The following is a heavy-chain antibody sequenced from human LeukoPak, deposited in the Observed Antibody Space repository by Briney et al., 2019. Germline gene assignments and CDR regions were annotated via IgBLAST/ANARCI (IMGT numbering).Heavy chain of an antibody. Sequence: SQTLSLTCTVSGGSISSGDYYWSWIRQPPGQGLEWIAYISHSGGTYYNPSLKSRATISLDTSRNQFSLKLSSVTAADTAVYYCARERYGDYGSCWFDPWGQGTLVTVSS. CDR1: GGSISSGDYY. J-gene: IGHJ5*02. CDR2: ISHSGGT. V-gene: IGHV4-30-4*01. D-gene: IGHD4-17*01. CDR3: ARERYGDYGSCWFDP.